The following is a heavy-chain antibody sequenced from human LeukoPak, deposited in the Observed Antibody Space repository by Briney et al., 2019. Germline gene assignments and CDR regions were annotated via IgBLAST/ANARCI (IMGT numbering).Heavy chain of an antibody. D-gene: IGHD4-11*01. CDR3: ARDSLAYTVTTGATDY. CDR2: ISSSSSTI. CDR1: GFTFSSYS. V-gene: IGHV3-48*01. J-gene: IGHJ4*02. Sequence: PGGSLRLSCAASGFTFSSYSMNWVRQAPGKGLEWASYISSSSSTIYYADSVKGRFTISRDNAKDSLYLQMNSLRAEDTAVYYCARDSLAYTVTTGATDYWGQGTLVTVSS.